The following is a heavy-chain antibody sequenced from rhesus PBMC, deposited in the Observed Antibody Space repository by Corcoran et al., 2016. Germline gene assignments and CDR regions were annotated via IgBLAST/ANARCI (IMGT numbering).Heavy chain of an antibody. CDR3: ARDRGRAAVNDRFDV. D-gene: IGHD6-25*01. Sequence: QLQLQESGPGLVKPSETLSLTCAVSGGSISSSYWSWIRQAPGKGLEWMGYIYGSGSSNNSNPSLKSRVTLSVDTSNDQLSLKLSSVTAADTAVYYCARDRGRAAVNDRFDVWGPGVLVTVSS. CDR2: IYGSGSSN. CDR1: GGSISSSY. V-gene: IGHV4-169*02. J-gene: IGHJ5-1*01.